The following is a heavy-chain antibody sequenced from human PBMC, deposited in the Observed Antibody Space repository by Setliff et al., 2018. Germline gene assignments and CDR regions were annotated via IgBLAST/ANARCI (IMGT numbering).Heavy chain of an antibody. V-gene: IGHV3-21*01. CDR1: GFTFSSYA. D-gene: IGHD2-8*01. J-gene: IGHJ3*02. CDR3: ARSAANGGHDPFDI. Sequence: GSLRLSCAASGFTFSSYAMHWVRQAPGKGLEWVSSISDSSLHIYYRDSVKGRFTIFRDNAKDSLYLQMNSLRADDTAVYYCARSAANGGHDPFDIWGQGTMVTVSS. CDR2: ISDSSLHI.